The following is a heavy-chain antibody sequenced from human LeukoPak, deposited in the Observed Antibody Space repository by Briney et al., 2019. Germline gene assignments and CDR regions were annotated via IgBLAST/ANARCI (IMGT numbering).Heavy chain of an antibody. D-gene: IGHD1-26*01. V-gene: IGHV3-7*01. CDR1: GFIFSSYT. CDR2: IKQDGSEK. Sequence: PGGSLRLSCAGSGFIFSSYTMHWVRQAPGKGLEWVANIKQDGSEKYYVDSVKGRFTISRDNAKNSLYLQMNNLRPEDTAVYYCARVSSGSYSDWGQGTLVTVSS. CDR3: ARVSSGSYSD. J-gene: IGHJ4*02.